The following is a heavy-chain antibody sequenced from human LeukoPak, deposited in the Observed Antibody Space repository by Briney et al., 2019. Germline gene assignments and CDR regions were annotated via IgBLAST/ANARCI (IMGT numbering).Heavy chain of an antibody. Sequence: PGGSLRLSCAASRFTFSSYGMHWVRQAPGKGLEWVAYDGSNQQYADSVKGRFSISRDSSKNILYLQMNSLRAEDTAVYYCAKDRCSNGVGCYYYYMDVWGKGTTVTISS. V-gene: IGHV3-30*02. CDR3: AKDRCSNGVGCYYYYMDV. CDR2: DGSNQ. D-gene: IGHD2-8*01. CDR1: RFTFSSYG. J-gene: IGHJ6*03.